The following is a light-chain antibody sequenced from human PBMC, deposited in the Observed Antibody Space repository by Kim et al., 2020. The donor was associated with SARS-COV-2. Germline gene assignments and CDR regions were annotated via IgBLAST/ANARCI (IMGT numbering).Light chain of an antibody. J-gene: IGKJ1*01. CDR3: QQYNNGPLT. Sequence: VSQGERATLTCRASQSVSNNLAWYQQKPGQAPRLLIQGASTRATGIPARISGSGSGTEFTLTITSLQSEDFAVYYCQQYNNGPLTFGQGTKVDIK. V-gene: IGKV3-15*01. CDR1: QSVSNN. CDR2: GAS.